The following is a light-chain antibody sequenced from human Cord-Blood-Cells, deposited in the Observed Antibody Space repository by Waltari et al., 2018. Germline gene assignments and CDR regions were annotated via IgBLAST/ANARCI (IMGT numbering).Light chain of an antibody. Sequence: AIQLTQSPSSLSASVGDRVTITCRATQVISSALARQQQQPGKAPKLLIYDASSLESGVPSRFSGIGSGTDFTLTISSLQPEDFATYYCQQFNSYPITFGQGTRLEIK. CDR3: QQFNSYPIT. J-gene: IGKJ5*01. CDR1: QVISSA. CDR2: DAS. V-gene: IGKV1-13*02.